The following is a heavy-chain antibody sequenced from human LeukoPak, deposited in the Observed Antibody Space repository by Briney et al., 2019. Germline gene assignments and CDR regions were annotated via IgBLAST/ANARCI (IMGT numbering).Heavy chain of an antibody. CDR3: AREGRRVAGPFDY. CDR1: GGSFSRYA. Sequence: SVKVSCKASGGSFSRYAVSWVRQAPGPGLEWMGGIIPFFGPANYAQKFQGRVSISVDESATTAYMELSRLTSEDTAVYYCAREGRRVAGPFDYWGQGTLVTVSS. J-gene: IGHJ4*02. V-gene: IGHV1-69*01. CDR2: IIPFFGPA. D-gene: IGHD6-19*01.